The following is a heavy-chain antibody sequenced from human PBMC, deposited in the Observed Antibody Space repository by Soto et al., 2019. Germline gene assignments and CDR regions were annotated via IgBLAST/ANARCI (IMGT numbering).Heavy chain of an antibody. Sequence: SVKVSCKASGGTFSSYAISWVRQAPGQGLEWMGGIIPIFGTANYAQKFQGRVTITADESTSTAYMELSSLRSEDTAVYYCARDQAGDIAAAGTIHAFAIWGQGTMVTVSS. CDR2: IIPIFGTA. D-gene: IGHD6-13*01. CDR1: GGTFSSYA. J-gene: IGHJ3*02. CDR3: ARDQAGDIAAAGTIHAFAI. V-gene: IGHV1-69*13.